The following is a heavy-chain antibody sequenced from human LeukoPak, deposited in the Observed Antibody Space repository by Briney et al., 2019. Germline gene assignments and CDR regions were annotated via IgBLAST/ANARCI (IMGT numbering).Heavy chain of an antibody. Sequence: GGTLRLSCAASGFTFSSYGMSWVRKAQGQGLELVSAISGSGGSTYYADSAKDRFTISSDNSKNTQYFQMQSLIAEANAVEYCSKERDGDYAIYFDYWGQGTLVTVSS. CDR1: GFTFSSYG. V-gene: IGHV3-23*01. CDR3: SKERDGDYAIYFDY. D-gene: IGHD4-17*01. J-gene: IGHJ4*02. CDR2: ISGSGGST.